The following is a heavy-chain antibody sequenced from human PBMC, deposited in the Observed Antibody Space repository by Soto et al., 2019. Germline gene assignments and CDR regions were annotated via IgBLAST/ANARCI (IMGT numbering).Heavy chain of an antibody. V-gene: IGHV3-23*01. D-gene: IGHD6-13*01. CDR1: GFTFSRYA. CDR2: VSVSGGST. CDR3: AKDFGFITGYSSSCFDY. Sequence: PGGSVSLSCAASGFTFSRYATSWVSQASGKGRKWVSAVSVSGGSTSYAASVKGRFTISRDNSKNTLYLQMNRLRAEDTAVDYCAKDFGFITGYSSSCFDYWGQGPLVTVSS. J-gene: IGHJ4*02.